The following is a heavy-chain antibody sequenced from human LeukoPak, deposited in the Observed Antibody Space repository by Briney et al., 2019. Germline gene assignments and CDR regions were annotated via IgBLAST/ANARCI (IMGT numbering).Heavy chain of an antibody. CDR1: GYTFTSYG. CDR2: MSAYNGNT. J-gene: IGHJ4*02. CDR3: ARDQNYYDSSGYYYSDFDC. D-gene: IGHD3-22*01. V-gene: IGHV1-18*01. Sequence: ASVKVSCKASGYTFTSYGISWVRQAPGQGLEWMGWMSAYNGNTNYAQKLQGRVTMTTDTSTSTAYMELRSLRSDDTAVYYCARDQNYYDSSGYYYSDFDCWGQGTLVTVSS.